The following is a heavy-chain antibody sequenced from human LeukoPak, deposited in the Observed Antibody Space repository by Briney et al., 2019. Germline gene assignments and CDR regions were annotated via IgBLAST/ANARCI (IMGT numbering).Heavy chain of an antibody. V-gene: IGHV1-3*01. J-gene: IGHJ4*02. D-gene: IGHD3-22*01. Sequence: ASVKVSCKASGYTFTSYAMHWVRQAPGQRLEWMGWINAGNGNTKYSQKFQGRVTMTRDTSISTAYMELSRLRSDDTAVYYCARDDYYDSGRDYWGQGTLVTVSS. CDR1: GYTFTSYA. CDR2: INAGNGNT. CDR3: ARDDYYDSGRDY.